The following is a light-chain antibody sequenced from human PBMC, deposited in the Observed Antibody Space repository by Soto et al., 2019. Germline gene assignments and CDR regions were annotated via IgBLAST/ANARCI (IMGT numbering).Light chain of an antibody. Sequence: DIQLTQSPSTLSASVGDRVTVTCRASQTIITWLAWYQQKPGKAPKLLIYKASDLEDGVPVRFSGSGSGTEFTLTINSLQPDDFATYHCQQYHSDPWTFGQGTKVEIK. CDR3: QQYHSDPWT. CDR2: KAS. J-gene: IGKJ1*01. CDR1: QTIITW. V-gene: IGKV1-5*03.